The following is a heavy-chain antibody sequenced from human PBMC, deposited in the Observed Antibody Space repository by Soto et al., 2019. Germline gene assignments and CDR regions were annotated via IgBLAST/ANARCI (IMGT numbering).Heavy chain of an antibody. CDR2: IFDTGKT. J-gene: IGHJ2*01. Sequence: QVQLQESGSGLVKPSQTLSLTCAVSGGSLSTGGCSWSWVRLPPGRALGWIGYIFDTGKTYYSASLQSGVNIWIHRAQTPFSLRLEYVIAAYTAIYFCACLDGYNRYFDLWGRGTLVTVSS. D-gene: IGHD5-12*01. V-gene: IGHV4-30-2*01. CDR3: ACLDGYNRYFDL. CDR1: GGSLSTGGCS.